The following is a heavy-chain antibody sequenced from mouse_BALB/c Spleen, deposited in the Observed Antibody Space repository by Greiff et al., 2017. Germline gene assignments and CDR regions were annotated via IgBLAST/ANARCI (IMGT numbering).Heavy chain of an antibody. CDR3: TREITTYDYFDY. D-gene: IGHD2-4*01. CDR2: ISNGGNYT. V-gene: IGHV5-6-4*01. CDR1: GFTFSSYT. J-gene: IGHJ2*01. Sequence: EVKLMESGGGLVQPGGSRKLSCAASGFTFSSYTMSWVRQTPEKRLEWVATISNGGNYTYYPDSVKGRFTISRDSAKNTLYLHMSSLKSEDTAMYYCTREITTYDYFDYWGQGTTLTVSS.